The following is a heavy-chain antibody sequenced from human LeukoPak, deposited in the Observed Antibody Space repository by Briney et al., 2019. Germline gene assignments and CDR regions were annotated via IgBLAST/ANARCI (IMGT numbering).Heavy chain of an antibody. CDR3: ARTRGGASCGMDV. Sequence: GGSLRLSCVASGFTFSTYNMNWVRQAPGKGLEWVSSISSSSTYMYYADSVKGRFTISRDNAKNSLYLQMNSLRAEDTAVYYCARTRGGASCGMDVWGQGTTVTVSS. CDR1: GFTFSTYN. J-gene: IGHJ6*02. CDR2: ISSSSTYM. D-gene: IGHD2-21*01. V-gene: IGHV3-21*04.